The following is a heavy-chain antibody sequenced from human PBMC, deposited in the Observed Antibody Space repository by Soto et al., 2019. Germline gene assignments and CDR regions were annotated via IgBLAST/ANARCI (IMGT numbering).Heavy chain of an antibody. D-gene: IGHD3-10*01. CDR1: GGSFSGPN. V-gene: IGHV4-34*01. CDR2: INHSGST. Sequence: QVQLQQWGAGLLKPSETLSLACAVYGGSFSGPNWSWIRQPPGKGLEWIGEINHSGSTNYNPSPKSRVIISIDMSTNQYSLKVSSVTAADTAVYYCARGWGFGFDPWGQGILVTVSS. CDR3: ARGWGFGFDP. J-gene: IGHJ5*02.